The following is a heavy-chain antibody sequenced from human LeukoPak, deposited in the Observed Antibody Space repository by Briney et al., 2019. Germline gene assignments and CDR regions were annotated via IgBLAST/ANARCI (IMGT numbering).Heavy chain of an antibody. V-gene: IGHV4-39*07. CDR3: ARDRRSHVGTLVY. CDR2: IYYSGST. J-gene: IGHJ4*02. Sequence: SETLSLTCTVSGGSISSSSYYWGWLRQPPGKGLEWIGSIYYSGSTYYNPSLKSRVTISVDTSKNQFSLKLSSVTAADTAVYYCARDRRSHVGTLVYWGQGTLVTVSS. D-gene: IGHD1-14*01. CDR1: GGSISSSSYY.